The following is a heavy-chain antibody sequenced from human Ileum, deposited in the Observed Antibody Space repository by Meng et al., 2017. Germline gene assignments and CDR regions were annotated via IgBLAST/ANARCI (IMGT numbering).Heavy chain of an antibody. V-gene: IGHV3-30*01. CDR2: ISYDGSNK. D-gene: IGHD3-9*01. CDR3: ARGSILTGYHNYYYYGMDV. J-gene: IGHJ6*02. Sequence: GGSLRLSCAASGFTFSSYAMHWVRQAPGKGLEWVAVISYDGSNKNYADSVKGRFTISRDNSKNTLYLQMNSLRAEDTAVYYCARGSILTGYHNYYYYGMDVWGQGTTVTVSS. CDR1: GFTFSSYA.